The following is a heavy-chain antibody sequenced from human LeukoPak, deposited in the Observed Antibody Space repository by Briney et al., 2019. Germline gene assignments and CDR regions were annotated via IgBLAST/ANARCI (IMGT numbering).Heavy chain of an antibody. D-gene: IGHD3-16*01. Sequence: ASVKVSCKASGYTFTTYAMNWVRQAPGQGLEWMGWINTKTGNPTYAQGITGRFVFSLDTSVSTAYLQISSLKTEDTAVYYCARDWFVGASYFDNWGQGTLVTVSS. CDR2: INTKTGNP. CDR3: ARDWFVGASYFDN. J-gene: IGHJ4*02. V-gene: IGHV7-4-1*02. CDR1: GYTFTTYA.